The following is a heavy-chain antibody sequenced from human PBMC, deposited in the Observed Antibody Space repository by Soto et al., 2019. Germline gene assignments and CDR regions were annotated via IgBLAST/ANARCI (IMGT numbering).Heavy chain of an antibody. Sequence: GGSLRLSCAASGFTFSSYSMNWVRQAPGKRLEWVSSISSSSSYIYYADSVKGRFTISRDNAKNSLYLQMNSLRAEDTAVYYCARDGLPTNGLDRVGRFLKGYGMDVWGQGTTVTVSS. CDR3: ARDGLPTNGLDRVGRFLKGYGMDV. CDR2: ISSSSSYI. D-gene: IGHD3-16*01. CDR1: GFTFSSYS. V-gene: IGHV3-21*01. J-gene: IGHJ6*02.